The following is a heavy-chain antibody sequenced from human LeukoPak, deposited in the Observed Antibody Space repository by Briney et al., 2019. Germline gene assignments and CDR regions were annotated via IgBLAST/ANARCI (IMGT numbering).Heavy chain of an antibody. CDR2: ISAYNGNT. J-gene: IGHJ4*02. CDR3: ARLDYYGSGVDY. V-gene: IGHV1-18*04. D-gene: IGHD3-10*01. CDR1: GYTFTGYY. Sequence: ASVKVSCKTSGYTFTGYYMHWVRQAPGQGLEWMGWISAYNGNTNYAQKLQGRVTMTTDTSTSTAYMELRSLRSDDTAVYYCARLDYYGSGVDYWGQGTLVTVSS.